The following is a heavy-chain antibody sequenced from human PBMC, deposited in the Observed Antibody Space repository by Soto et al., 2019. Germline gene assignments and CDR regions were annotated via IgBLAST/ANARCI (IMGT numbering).Heavy chain of an antibody. CDR3: AGSGDHY. V-gene: IGHV3-15*01. CDR2: IKSKTDGGTT. Sequence: PGGSLRLSCAASGFTFSNAWMSWVRQAPGKGLEWVGRIKSKTDGGTTDYVAPVKGRFTISRDDSKNTLYLQMDSLNTEDTAMYYCAGSGDHYWGQGTLVTVSS. D-gene: IGHD2-15*01. CDR1: GFTFSNAW. J-gene: IGHJ4*02.